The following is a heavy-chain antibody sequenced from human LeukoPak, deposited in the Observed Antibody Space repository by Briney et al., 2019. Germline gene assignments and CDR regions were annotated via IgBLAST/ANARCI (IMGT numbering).Heavy chain of an antibody. J-gene: IGHJ1*01. V-gene: IGHV3-7*01. Sequence: SYWXXXVRQAPGKGRXXXXNIKQXGSEKYYVDSVNGRFTISRDNAKNSLYLQMNSLRAEDTAVYYCARVGLGYCSGGSCYSRYFQHWGQGTLVTVSS. CDR2: IKQXGSEK. D-gene: IGHD2-15*01. CDR3: ARVGLGYCSGGSCYSRYFQH. CDR1: SYW.